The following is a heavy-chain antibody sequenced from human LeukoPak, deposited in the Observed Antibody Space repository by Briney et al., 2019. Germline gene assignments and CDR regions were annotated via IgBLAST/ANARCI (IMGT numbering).Heavy chain of an antibody. J-gene: IGHJ4*02. Sequence: GGSLRLSCAASGFTFRTYEMNWVRQAPGKGLEWVSYISSSGSTIYYADSVKGRFTISRDNAKNSLYLQMNSLRAEDTAVYYCASTPFNENFDYWGQGTLVTVSS. CDR1: GFTFRTYE. V-gene: IGHV3-48*03. D-gene: IGHD1-1*01. CDR3: ASTPFNENFDY. CDR2: ISSSGSTI.